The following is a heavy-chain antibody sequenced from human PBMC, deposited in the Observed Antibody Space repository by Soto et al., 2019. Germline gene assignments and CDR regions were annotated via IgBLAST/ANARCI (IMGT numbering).Heavy chain of an antibody. CDR2: INSDGSST. Sequence: EVQLVESGGGLVQPGGSLRLSCAASGFTFSSYWMHWVRQAPGKGLVWVSRINSDGSSTRYTESVKGLFTITRGNAKNTLYLQMSSLRAEDTAVYYCARDSGLKVWGQGTLVTVSS. V-gene: IGHV3-74*01. J-gene: IGHJ4*02. CDR1: GFTFSSYW. CDR3: ARDSGLKV. D-gene: IGHD3-10*01.